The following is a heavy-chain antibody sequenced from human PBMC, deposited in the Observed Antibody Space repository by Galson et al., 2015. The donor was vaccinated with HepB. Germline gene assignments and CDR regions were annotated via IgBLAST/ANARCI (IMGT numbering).Heavy chain of an antibody. CDR1: GDTFSSYA. Sequence: SVKVSCKASGDTFSSYAISWVRQAPGQGLEWMGGIIPICGTANYAQKFQGRVTITADKSTNTAYMELSSLRSEDTAVYYCARDPGSYDSSVDWSFDLWGRGTLVTVSS. V-gene: IGHV1-69*06. J-gene: IGHJ2*01. D-gene: IGHD3-22*01. CDR3: ARDPGSYDSSVDWSFDL. CDR2: IIPICGTA.